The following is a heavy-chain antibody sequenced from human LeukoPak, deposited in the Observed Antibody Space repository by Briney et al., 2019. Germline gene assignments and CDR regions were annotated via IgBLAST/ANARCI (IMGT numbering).Heavy chain of an antibody. CDR2: IRYDGSIK. J-gene: IGHJ4*02. CDR3: AKVFGVAVAGTRGFFDY. Sequence: PGGSLRLSCAASGFTFSTYGMHWVRQAPGKVLEWVAFIRYDGSIKYYADSVKGRFTISRDNSKSTLYLQLNSLRAEDTALYYCAKVFGVAVAGTRGFFDYWGQGTLVTVSS. D-gene: IGHD6-19*01. CDR1: GFTFSTYG. V-gene: IGHV3-30*02.